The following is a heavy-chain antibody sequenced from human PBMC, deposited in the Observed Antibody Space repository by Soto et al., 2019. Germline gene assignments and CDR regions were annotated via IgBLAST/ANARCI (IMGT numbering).Heavy chain of an antibody. V-gene: IGHV1-69*01. J-gene: IGHJ3*02. CDR3: ARGNAFDI. CDR1: GGTFSSFT. Sequence: QLQLVQSGAEVKKPGSSVKVSCKASGGTFSSFTVNWVRQAPGQGLEWMGGFMPILGAANYAPKFQGRVTIIADESTNTGYMELSSLRSEDMAVYYCARGNAFDIWGQGTMVTVS. CDR2: FMPILGAA.